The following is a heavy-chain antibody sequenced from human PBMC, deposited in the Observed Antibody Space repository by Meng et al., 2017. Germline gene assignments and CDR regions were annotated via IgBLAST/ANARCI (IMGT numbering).Heavy chain of an antibody. CDR1: GFTFSSYA. Sequence: GESLKISCAASGFTFSSYAMRWVRQAPGKGLEWVAVISYDGSNKYYADSVKGRFTISRDNSKNTLYLQMNSLRAEDTAVYYCARDHDSSGYYYSSGAFDIWGQGTMVTVSS. J-gene: IGHJ3*02. D-gene: IGHD3-22*01. CDR2: ISYDGSNK. V-gene: IGHV3-30*01. CDR3: ARDHDSSGYYYSSGAFDI.